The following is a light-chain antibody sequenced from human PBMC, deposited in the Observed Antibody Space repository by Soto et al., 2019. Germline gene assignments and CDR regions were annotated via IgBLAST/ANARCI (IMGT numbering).Light chain of an antibody. CDR3: QSYDSSLSDVV. CDR2: GNS. Sequence: QAVVTQPPSVSGAPGQRVTISCTGSSSNIGAGYDVHWYQQLPGTAPKLLIYGNSNRPSGVPDRFSGSKSGTSASLAITGLQAEDEAHYYCQSYDSSLSDVVFGGGTKVTVL. CDR1: SSNIGAGYD. J-gene: IGLJ2*01. V-gene: IGLV1-40*01.